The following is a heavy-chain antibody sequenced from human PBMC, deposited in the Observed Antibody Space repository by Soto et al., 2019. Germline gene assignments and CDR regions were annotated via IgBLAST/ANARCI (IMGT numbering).Heavy chain of an antibody. V-gene: IGHV1-18*01. CDR2: TSAYNGNT. CDR1: GYTFTSYG. CDR3: ARDLEYSGSYFYY. D-gene: IGHD1-26*01. Sequence: QVQLVQSGAEVKKPGASVKVSCKASGYTFTSYGISWVRQAPGQGLEWMGWTSAYNGNTNYAQKLQGRVTITTDTSTSTAYIELVSLRSDDTAVYYCARDLEYSGSYFYYWGQGTLVTVSS. J-gene: IGHJ4*02.